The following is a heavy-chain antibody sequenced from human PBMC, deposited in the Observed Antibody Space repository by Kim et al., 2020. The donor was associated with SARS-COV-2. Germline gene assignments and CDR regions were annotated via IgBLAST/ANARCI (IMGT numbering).Heavy chain of an antibody. Sequence: SETLSLTCTLSGDSFSDYSWTWIRQPPGKGLEWVGSVYHSGRTSYNSSLKSRVTISLDTSKNQISLKVISVTPADSAIYYCARDRVIHPKVELRKNYY. D-gene: IGHD1-7*01. CDR2: VYHSGRT. CDR3: ARDRVIHPKVELRKNYY. V-gene: IGHV4-59*01. J-gene: IGHJ6*01. CDR1: GDSFSDYS.